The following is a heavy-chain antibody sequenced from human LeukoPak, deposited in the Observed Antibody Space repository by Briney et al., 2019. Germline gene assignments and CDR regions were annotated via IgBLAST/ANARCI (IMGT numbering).Heavy chain of an antibody. Sequence: GGSLRLSCAASGFIFSDYYMTWIRQAPGKGLEWISYITTNGASTYYAASVKGRFTISRDNAKNSLFLQMNSLRAEDTAVYYCARVRRYFDTSGYQVFWFDPWGQGTRVTVSS. J-gene: IGHJ5*02. CDR2: ITTNGAST. CDR3: ARVRRYFDTSGYQVFWFDP. CDR1: GFIFSDYY. D-gene: IGHD3-22*01. V-gene: IGHV3-11*04.